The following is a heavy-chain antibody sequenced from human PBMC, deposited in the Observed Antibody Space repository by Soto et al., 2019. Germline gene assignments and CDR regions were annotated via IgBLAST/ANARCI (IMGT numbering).Heavy chain of an antibody. Sequence: PSETLSLTCAVSGGSISSSNWWSWVRQPPGKGLEWIGEICHSGSTNYNPSLKSQVSISVDKSKNQFSLKLSSVTAADTAVYYCARDTPLERSLALLRYGMDVWGQGTTVTVSS. CDR2: ICHSGST. J-gene: IGHJ6*02. V-gene: IGHV4-4*02. CDR1: GGSISSSNW. D-gene: IGHD1-1*01. CDR3: ARDTPLERSLALLRYGMDV.